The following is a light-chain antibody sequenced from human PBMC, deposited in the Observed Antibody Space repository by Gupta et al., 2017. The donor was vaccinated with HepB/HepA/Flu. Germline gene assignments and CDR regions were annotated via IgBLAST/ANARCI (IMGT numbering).Light chain of an antibody. CDR1: QSVSSSY. Sequence: ETMFTQSPVTLSWSPGERATLSCRASQSVSSSYLAWYQQKPGQAPKLLIYGASSRATGIPDRFSGSGSGTEFTLTISSLEPEDFAVYYCQQDCRSPWTFGQGTKVEIK. V-gene: IGKV3-20*01. J-gene: IGKJ1*01. CDR3: QQDCRSPWT. CDR2: GAS.